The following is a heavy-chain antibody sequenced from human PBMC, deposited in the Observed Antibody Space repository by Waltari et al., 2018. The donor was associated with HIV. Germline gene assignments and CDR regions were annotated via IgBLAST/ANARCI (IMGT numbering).Heavy chain of an antibody. D-gene: IGHD3-22*01. Sequence: EAQLVESGGGLVKPGGSLRLSCAGSGFTFSYAWLSWVRLAPGKGLEWVARVKTQHEGGTSDYTAPVKGRFTISRDDSRSTLSLHMNNLQSEDTAVYYCATVGAYFYDSSGYYDPSYYFDHWGQGTLVTVSS. CDR3: ATVGAYFYDSSGYYDPSYYFDH. V-gene: IGHV3-15*01. J-gene: IGHJ4*02. CDR2: VKTQHEGGTS. CDR1: GFTFSYAW.